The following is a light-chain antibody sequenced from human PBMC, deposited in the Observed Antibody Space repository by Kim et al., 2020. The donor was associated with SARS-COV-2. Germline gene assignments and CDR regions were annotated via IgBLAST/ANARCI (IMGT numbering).Light chain of an antibody. CDR1: QDVKKY. V-gene: IGKV1-33*01. Sequence: SASVGDRATITCQASQDVKKYLNWYQQKPGKAPKLLIYDASNLETGVPSRFSGSGSETDFTFTINSLQPEDIATYFCHQYESLPYTFGQGTKLEI. J-gene: IGKJ2*01. CDR3: HQYESLPYT. CDR2: DAS.